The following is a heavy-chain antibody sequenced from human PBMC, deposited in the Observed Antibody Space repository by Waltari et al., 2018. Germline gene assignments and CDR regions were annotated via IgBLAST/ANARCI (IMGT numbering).Heavy chain of an antibody. D-gene: IGHD4-17*01. V-gene: IGHV3-21*01. CDR1: GFTFTSYS. J-gene: IGHJ4*02. Sequence: EVQLVESRGGLVTPGGSLRLSCTASGFTFTSYSMTCVRQAPGKGLECVSSISSSSSYIYYADSVKGRFTISRDNAKNSLYLQMNSLRAEDTAVYYCARDSRLRWYVPFDYWGQGTLVTVSS. CDR2: ISSSSSYI. CDR3: ARDSRLRWYVPFDY.